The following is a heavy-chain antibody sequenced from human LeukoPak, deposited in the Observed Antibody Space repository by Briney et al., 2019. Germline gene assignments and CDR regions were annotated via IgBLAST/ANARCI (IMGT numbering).Heavy chain of an antibody. V-gene: IGHV1-18*01. CDR3: ARASGWYPSDY. CDR2: ISAYNGNT. J-gene: IGHJ4*02. Sequence: ASVKVSCKASGYTFTRYGVTRVRQAPGQGLEWMGWISAYNGNTNYAQKLQGRVTMTTDTSTSTAYMELRSLRSDDTAVYYCARASGWYPSDYWGQGTLVTVSS. D-gene: IGHD6-19*01. CDR1: GYTFTRYG.